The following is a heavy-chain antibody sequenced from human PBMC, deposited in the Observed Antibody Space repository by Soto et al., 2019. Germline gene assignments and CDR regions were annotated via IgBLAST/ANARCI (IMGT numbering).Heavy chain of an antibody. CDR2: ISSDGMVK. CDR1: GFTFRRYG. Sequence: QVQLVESGGGVVPPGRSLRLSCAAAGFTFRRYGMHWVRQAPGKGLEWVALISSDGMVKYYGDSVKGRFPISRDTSKNSLYLRMNSQTSEDTAVYYGAKDFSKVTVSPAPRPYYFDSWGQGTLVTVSS. CDR3: AKDFSKVTVSPAPRPYYFDS. J-gene: IGHJ4*02. V-gene: IGHV3-30*18. D-gene: IGHD4-17*01.